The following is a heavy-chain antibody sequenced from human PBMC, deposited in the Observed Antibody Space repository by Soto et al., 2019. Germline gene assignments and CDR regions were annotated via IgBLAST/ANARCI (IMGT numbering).Heavy chain of an antibody. J-gene: IGHJ4*02. CDR1: GFTFSSYW. CDR2: INSDGSST. V-gene: IGHV3-74*01. D-gene: IGHD2-15*01. CDR3: VTTSLVVAAATREDY. Sequence: EVKLVESGGGLVQPGGSLRLSCAASGFTFSSYWMHWVRQAPGKGLVWVSRINSDGSSTSYADSVKGRFTISRDNAKNTLYLQMNSLRAEDTAVYYCVTTSLVVAAATREDYWGQGTLVTVSS.